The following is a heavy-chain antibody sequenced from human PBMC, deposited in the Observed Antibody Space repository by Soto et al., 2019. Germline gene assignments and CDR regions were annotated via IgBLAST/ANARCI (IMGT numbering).Heavy chain of an antibody. D-gene: IGHD3-10*01. J-gene: IGHJ4*03. Sequence: ASVKVSCKTSGYSFTNYFIHWVRQAPGQGLEWMGIINPNADTTNYAQKFQGRVTVTRDTSTSTVYLEFRSLRSEDTAVYFCAMEFRRRRFFDYRGQGTLLT. CDR1: GYSFTNYF. V-gene: IGHV1-46*01. CDR2: INPNADTT. CDR3: AMEFRRRRFFDY.